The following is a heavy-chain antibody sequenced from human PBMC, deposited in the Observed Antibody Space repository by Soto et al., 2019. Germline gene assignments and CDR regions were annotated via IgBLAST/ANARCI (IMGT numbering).Heavy chain of an antibody. CDR3: ARGGDVNYYHGMDV. J-gene: IGHJ6*02. CDR2: ISAYNGKT. V-gene: IGHV1-18*01. D-gene: IGHD5-12*01. Sequence: QVQLVQSGGEVKKPGASVKLSCTASGYTFTSYGISWVRQAPGQGLEWMGWISAYNGKTNYAQNVQGRVTMTTDTSTRTAYMDLMSLRSDDTAVYYWARGGDVNYYHGMDVWGQGTTVTVSS. CDR1: GYTFTSYG.